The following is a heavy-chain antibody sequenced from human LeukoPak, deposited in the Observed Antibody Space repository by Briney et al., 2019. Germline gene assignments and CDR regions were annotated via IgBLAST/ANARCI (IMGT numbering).Heavy chain of an antibody. D-gene: IGHD5-24*01. Sequence: GGSLRLSCAASGFTFSSHGMNWVRQAPGKGLEWVSGISPSGGITYYTDSVKGRFTISRDNSKNTQSLRMNSLRAEDTAVYYCARVEMATIFAFDIWGQGTMVTVSS. CDR1: GFTFSSHG. CDR3: ARVEMATIFAFDI. CDR2: ISPSGGIT. J-gene: IGHJ3*02. V-gene: IGHV3-23*01.